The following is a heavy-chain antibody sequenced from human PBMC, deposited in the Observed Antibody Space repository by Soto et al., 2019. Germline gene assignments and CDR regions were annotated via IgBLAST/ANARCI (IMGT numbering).Heavy chain of an antibody. D-gene: IGHD2-2*01. CDR1: GGSISSYY. V-gene: IGHV4-59*01. CDR3: ARLGYCSSTSCYVLILDY. Sequence: SETLSLTCTVSGGSISSYYWSWIRQPPGKGLEWIGYIYYSGSTNYNPSLKSRVTISVDTSKNQFSLKLSSVTAADTAVYYCARLGYCSSTSCYVLILDYWGQGTLVTSPQ. J-gene: IGHJ4*02. CDR2: IYYSGST.